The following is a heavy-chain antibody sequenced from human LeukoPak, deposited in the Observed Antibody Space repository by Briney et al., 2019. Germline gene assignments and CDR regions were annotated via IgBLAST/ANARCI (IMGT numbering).Heavy chain of an antibody. V-gene: IGHV3-11*01. CDR1: GFTFSDYY. Sequence: GGSLRLSCAASGFTFSDYYMSWIRQAPGKGLEWVSYISSGGSSIYYADSVKGRFTISRDNAKNSLYLQMNSLRAEDTAVYYCARSGLVGVTSEGSFDYWGQGALVTVSS. CDR3: ARSGLVGVTSEGSFDY. J-gene: IGHJ4*02. D-gene: IGHD1-26*01. CDR2: ISSGGSSI.